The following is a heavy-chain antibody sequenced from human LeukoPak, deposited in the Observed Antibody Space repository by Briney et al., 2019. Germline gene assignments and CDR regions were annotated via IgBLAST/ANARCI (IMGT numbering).Heavy chain of an antibody. CDR3: ASGGALWFGELLDY. V-gene: IGHV4-59*02. D-gene: IGHD3-10*01. CDR1: GGSVSGNY. J-gene: IGHJ4*02. Sequence: PSETLSLTCTVSGGSVSGNYWSWIRQPPGKGLEWIGYIYYSGSPKYNTSLKSRVTISVDTSKNQFSLKLTSVTAADTAVYYWASGGALWFGELLDYWGQGTLVTVSS. CDR2: IYYSGSP.